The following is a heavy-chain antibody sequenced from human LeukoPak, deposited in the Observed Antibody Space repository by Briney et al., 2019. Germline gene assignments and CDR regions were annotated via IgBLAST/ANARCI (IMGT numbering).Heavy chain of an antibody. CDR1: GFTFSSYS. V-gene: IGHV3-48*04. J-gene: IGHJ6*02. Sequence: GGSLRLSCAASGFTFSSYSMNWVRQAPGKGLEWVSYISSSSNTIYYADSVKGRFTISRDNAKNSLYLQMNSLRAEDTAVYYCAREMGRYGDYGYYYYGMDVWGQGTTVTVSS. D-gene: IGHD4-17*01. CDR3: AREMGRYGDYGYYYYGMDV. CDR2: ISSSSNTI.